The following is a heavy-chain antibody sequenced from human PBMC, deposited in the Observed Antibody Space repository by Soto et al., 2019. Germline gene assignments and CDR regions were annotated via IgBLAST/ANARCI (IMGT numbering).Heavy chain of an antibody. CDR3: AGGSKVDTAMAEPNWFDP. CDR1: GGSFSGYY. V-gene: IGHV4-34*01. Sequence: SETLSLTCAVYGGSFSGYYWSWIRQRPGKGLEWIGEINHSGSTNYNPSLKSRVTISVDTSKNQFSLKLSSVTAADTAVYYCAGGSKVDTAMAEPNWFDPWGQGTLVTVSS. J-gene: IGHJ5*02. CDR2: INHSGST. D-gene: IGHD5-18*01.